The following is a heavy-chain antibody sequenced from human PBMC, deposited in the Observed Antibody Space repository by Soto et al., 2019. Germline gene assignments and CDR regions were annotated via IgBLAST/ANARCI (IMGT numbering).Heavy chain of an antibody. V-gene: IGHV4-4*02. D-gene: IGHD6-19*01. CDR1: GGSISSSNW. J-gene: IGHJ6*02. CDR2: IYHSGST. Sequence: SETLSLTCAVSGGSISSSNWWSWVRQPPGKGLEWIGEIYHSGSTNYNPSLKSRVTISVDKSKNQFSLKLSSVTAADTAVYYCARDRSSIAVAGGVDYYYYGMDVWGQGTTVT. CDR3: ARDRSSIAVAGGVDYYYYGMDV.